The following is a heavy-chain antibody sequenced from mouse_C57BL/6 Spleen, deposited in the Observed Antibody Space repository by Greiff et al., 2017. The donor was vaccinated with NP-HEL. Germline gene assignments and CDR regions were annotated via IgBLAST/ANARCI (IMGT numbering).Heavy chain of an antibody. D-gene: IGHD1-1*01. CDR3: ARSGYASSLGYFDY. Sequence: VQLQQSGAELVKPGASVKLSCTASGFNIKDYYMHWVKQRTEQGLEWIGRIDPEDGETKYATKFQGKATITADTSSNTSYLQLSSLTSEDTAVYYCARSGYASSLGYFDYWGQGTTLTVSS. CDR1: GFNIKDYY. J-gene: IGHJ2*01. CDR2: IDPEDGET. V-gene: IGHV14-2*01.